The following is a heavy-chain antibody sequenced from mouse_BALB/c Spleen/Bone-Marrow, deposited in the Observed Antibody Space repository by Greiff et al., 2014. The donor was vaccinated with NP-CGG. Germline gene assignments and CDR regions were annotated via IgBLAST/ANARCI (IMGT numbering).Heavy chain of an antibody. J-gene: IGHJ2*01. V-gene: IGHV1-54*01. CDR2: INPGSGGT. D-gene: IGHD3-3*01. CDR1: GYAFTSYL. CDR3: ARRDGSYFDY. Sequence: VQLQQSGAELVRPGTSVKVSCKASGYAFTSYLIEWVKQRPGQGLEWIGMINPGSGGTNYNEKFKGKATLTADKSSSTAYVQLSSLTSDDSAVYFCARRDGSYFDYWGQGTTLTVSS.